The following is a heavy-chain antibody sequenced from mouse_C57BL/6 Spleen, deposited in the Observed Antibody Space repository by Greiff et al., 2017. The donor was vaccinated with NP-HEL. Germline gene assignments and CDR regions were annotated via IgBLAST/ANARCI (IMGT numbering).Heavy chain of an antibody. CDR1: GYTFTDYY. Sequence: EVQLQQSGPELVKPGASVKISCKASGYTFTDYYMNWVKQSHGKSLEWIGDINPNNGGTSYTQKFKGKATLTVDKSSSTAYMALRSLTSEDAAVDYCARQDGYFDYWGQGTTLTVSS. J-gene: IGHJ2*01. CDR2: INPNNGGT. CDR3: ARQDGYFDY. V-gene: IGHV1-26*01.